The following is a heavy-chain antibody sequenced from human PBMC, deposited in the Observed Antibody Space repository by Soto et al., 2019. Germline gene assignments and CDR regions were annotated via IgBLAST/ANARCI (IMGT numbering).Heavy chain of an antibody. D-gene: IGHD3-10*01. CDR3: ARTGLLWFGEAGEAFDI. CDR1: GGSFSGYY. CDR2: INHSGST. J-gene: IGHJ3*02. V-gene: IGHV4-34*01. Sequence: SETLSLTCAVYGGSFSGYYWSWIRQPPGKGLEWIGEINHSGSTNYNPSLKSRVTISVDTSKNQFSLKLSSVTAADTAVYYCARTGLLWFGEAGEAFDIWGQGTMVT.